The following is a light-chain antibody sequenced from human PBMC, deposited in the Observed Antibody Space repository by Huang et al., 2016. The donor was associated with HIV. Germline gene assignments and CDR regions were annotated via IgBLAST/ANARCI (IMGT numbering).Light chain of an antibody. CDR2: AAS. CDR1: QSISTY. CDR3: QQTYNTPHA. V-gene: IGKV1-39*01. Sequence: DIQMTQSPSSLSASVGDRVTITCRASQSISTYLNWYQQKPGKAPKLLIYAASSLQSGVPSRFSGSGSGTDFTLTVSSLQPEDCATYYCQQTYNTPHAFGGGTKVEIK. J-gene: IGKJ4*01.